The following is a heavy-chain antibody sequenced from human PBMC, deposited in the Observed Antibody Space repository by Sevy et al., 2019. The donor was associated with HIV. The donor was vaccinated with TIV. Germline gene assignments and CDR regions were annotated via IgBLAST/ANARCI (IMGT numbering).Heavy chain of an antibody. CDR1: GFSFSHYW. D-gene: IGHD6-19*01. V-gene: IGHV3-7*03. CDR3: ARGRGWCDY. CDR2: IKPDGSEK. J-gene: IGHJ4*02. Sequence: GGSLRLSCAVSGFSFSHYWMTWVRQAPGKGLEWVANIKPDGSEKYYVDSGKGRFTISRDNAKNSLYLQMSSLGVEDTAIYYCARGRGWCDYWGQGIMVTVSS.